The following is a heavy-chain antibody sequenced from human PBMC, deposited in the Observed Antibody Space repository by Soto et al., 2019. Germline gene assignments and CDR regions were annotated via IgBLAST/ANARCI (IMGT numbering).Heavy chain of an antibody. J-gene: IGHJ5*02. Sequence: SETLSLTCTVSGDSVSSASFYWIWIRQAPGKGLEWIGFIYFSGSTNYNPSLKSRVTMSLDTSKNQFSLNLSSVTPADTAVYYCATVNSGRNWFDPWGQGTLVTVSS. V-gene: IGHV4-61*01. CDR3: ATVNSGRNWFDP. D-gene: IGHD6-19*01. CDR2: IYFSGST. CDR1: GDSVSSASFY.